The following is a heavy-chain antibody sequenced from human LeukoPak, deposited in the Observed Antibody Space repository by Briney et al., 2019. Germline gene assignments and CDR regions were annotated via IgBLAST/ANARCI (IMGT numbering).Heavy chain of an antibody. CDR1: GFTFDDYA. CDR2: ISWNSGSI. Sequence: PGRSLRLSCAASGFTFDDYAMHWVRQAPGKGLEGVSGISWNSGSIGYADSVKGRFTISRDNAKNSLYLQMNSLRAEDTALYYCAKDILAAAGTTSAFDYWGQGTLVTVSS. V-gene: IGHV3-9*01. J-gene: IGHJ4*02. D-gene: IGHD6-13*01. CDR3: AKDILAAAGTTSAFDY.